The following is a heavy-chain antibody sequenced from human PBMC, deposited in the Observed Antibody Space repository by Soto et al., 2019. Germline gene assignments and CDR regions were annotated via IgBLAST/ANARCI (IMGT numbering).Heavy chain of an antibody. V-gene: IGHV3-48*03. CDR3: ARFRDLDY. CDR2: ISSYGSTI. Sequence: PGGSLRLSCAASGFTFSSYEMNWVRQAPGKGLAWVSYISSYGSTIYYADSVKGRFTISRDNAKNSLYLQMNSLRAEDTAVYYCARFRDLDYWGQGTLVTVSS. CDR1: GFTFSSYE. J-gene: IGHJ4*02.